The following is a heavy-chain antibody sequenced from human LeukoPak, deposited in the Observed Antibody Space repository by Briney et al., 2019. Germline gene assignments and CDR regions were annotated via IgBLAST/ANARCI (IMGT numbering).Heavy chain of an antibody. CDR1: GFPFAAFS. D-gene: IGHD2-2*01. CDR2: ISSGDGGYI. V-gene: IGHV3-21*01. Sequence: AGGSLRLSCAGSGFPFAAFSVHWVRQAPGKGLEGVSSISSGDGGYIYYADSVRGRFTISRDNAEDSVYLQMKSLRAEDTAVYYCARGNAPLPFDYWGQGTPVTVSS. J-gene: IGHJ4*02. CDR3: ARGNAPLPFDY.